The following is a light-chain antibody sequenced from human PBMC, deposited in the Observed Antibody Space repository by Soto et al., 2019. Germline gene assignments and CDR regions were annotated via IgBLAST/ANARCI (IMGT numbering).Light chain of an antibody. CDR1: QSISSY. CDR3: QQSYSTPNT. V-gene: IGKV1-39*01. Sequence: DIEMTQSPSSLSASVGDRVTITCRASQSISSYLNWYQQKPGKAPKLLIYAASSLQSGVPSRFSGSGSGTDFTLTISSLQPEVFATDYCQQSYSTPNTFGQGTKLEIK. CDR2: AAS. J-gene: IGKJ2*01.